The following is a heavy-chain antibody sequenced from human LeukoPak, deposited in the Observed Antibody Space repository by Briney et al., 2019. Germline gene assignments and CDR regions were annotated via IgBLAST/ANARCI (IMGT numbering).Heavy chain of an antibody. Sequence: PSETLSLTCTVSGGSVSSGSYYRSWIRQPPGKGLEWIGYIYYSGSTNYNPSLKSRVTISVDTSKNQFSLKLSSVTAADTAVYYCARVRSIAALSDYWGQGTLVTVSS. CDR1: GGSVSSGSYY. V-gene: IGHV4-61*01. D-gene: IGHD6-6*01. J-gene: IGHJ4*02. CDR2: IYYSGST. CDR3: ARVRSIAALSDY.